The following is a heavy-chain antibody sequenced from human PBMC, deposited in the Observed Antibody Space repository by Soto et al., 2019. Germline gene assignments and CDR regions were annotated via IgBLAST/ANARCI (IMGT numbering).Heavy chain of an antibody. CDR2: IGFAGDT. CDR1: GFSFNNYD. D-gene: IGHD3-10*01. CDR3: ARGTTAAKGSYWYLDL. Sequence: EANLVESGGGLVQPGGSLRLSCAASGFSFNNYDMHWVRQATRKSLEWVATIGFAGDTYYPRSVKGRFTISRKNAITSFYRQMGGLTAEAPAGYYCARGTTAAKGSYWYLDLWGSGTLVTVSS. J-gene: IGHJ2*01. V-gene: IGHV3-13*01.